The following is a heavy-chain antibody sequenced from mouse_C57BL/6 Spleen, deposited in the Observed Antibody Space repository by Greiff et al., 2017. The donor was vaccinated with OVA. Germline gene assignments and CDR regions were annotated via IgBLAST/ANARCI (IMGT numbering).Heavy chain of an antibody. J-gene: IGHJ4*01. CDR3: ARAPYGNYVEYYAMDY. CDR1: GFTFSDYG. CDR2: ISSGSSTI. V-gene: IGHV5-17*01. Sequence: DVQLQESGGGLVKPGGSLKLSCAASGFTFSDYGMHWVRQAPEKGLEWVAYISSGSSTIYYADTVKGRFTISRDNAKNTLFLQMTSLRSEDTAMYYCARAPYGNYVEYYAMDYWGQGTSVTVSS. D-gene: IGHD2-1*01.